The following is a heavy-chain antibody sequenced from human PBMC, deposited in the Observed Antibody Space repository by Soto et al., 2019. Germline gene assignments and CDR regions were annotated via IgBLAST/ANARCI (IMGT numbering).Heavy chain of an antibody. CDR2: ISSSSSYI. D-gene: IGHD3-22*01. CDR1: GFTFSYYS. J-gene: IGHJ4*02. Sequence: EVQLVESGGGLVKPGGSLRLSCAASGFTFSYYSMNWVRQAPGNGLEWVSSISSSSSYIYYADSVKGRFTISRDNAKNSRYRQMNSMRAEDTAVYYCARVYYYDSSGFLIWGQGTLVTVSS. CDR3: ARVYYYDSSGFLI. V-gene: IGHV3-21*01.